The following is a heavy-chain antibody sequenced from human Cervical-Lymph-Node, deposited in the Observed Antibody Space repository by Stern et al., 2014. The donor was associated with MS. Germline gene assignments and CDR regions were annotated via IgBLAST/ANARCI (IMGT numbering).Heavy chain of an antibody. J-gene: IGHJ4*02. CDR1: GFTVSRDY. CDR2: KTNVGST. Sequence: EEQLVESGGGVIQPGGSLRLSCKASGFTVSRDYMTWVRQAPGKGLEWVSLKTNVGSTFYADSVKGRFTISRDDSKNTVYLHITSLRAEDTAMYYCARDTSSPERSDWWGQGTLVTVSS. CDR3: ARDTSSPERSDW. V-gene: IGHV3-53*01. D-gene: IGHD1-1*01.